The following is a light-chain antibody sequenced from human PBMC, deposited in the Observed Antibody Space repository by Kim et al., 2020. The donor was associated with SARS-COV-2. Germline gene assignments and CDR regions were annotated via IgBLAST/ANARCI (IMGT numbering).Light chain of an antibody. J-gene: IGKJ5*01. CDR3: QQYASSPLMT. V-gene: IGKV3-20*01. Sequence: PGERATLFCRPSQRLTSNHFAWYQHKPGQGTRLLICAASSRDTSVRDRFSRLGSGTDITLTITTLEPEGFAVYYGQQYASSPLMTFGQGT. CDR2: AAS. CDR1: QRLTSNH.